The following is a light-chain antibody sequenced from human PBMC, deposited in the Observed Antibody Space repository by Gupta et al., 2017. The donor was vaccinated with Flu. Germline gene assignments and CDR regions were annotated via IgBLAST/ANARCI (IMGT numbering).Light chain of an antibody. Sequence: GDRVTITCRASHDIRNYLAWFQQRPGEAPKSLIYAASNLQSGVPSHFSGSGSGTDFTLTINSLQPEDFATYYCQQYHTYPFPFGPGTKVDV. CDR3: QQYHTYPFP. V-gene: IGKV1-16*02. CDR2: AAS. CDR1: HDIRNY. J-gene: IGKJ3*01.